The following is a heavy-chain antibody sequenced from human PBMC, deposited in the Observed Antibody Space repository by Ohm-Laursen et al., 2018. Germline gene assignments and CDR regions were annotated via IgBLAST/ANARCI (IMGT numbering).Heavy chain of an antibody. CDR3: VLYSSFSVS. J-gene: IGHJ5*02. Sequence: SQTLSLTCTVSGDSISSSYWNWIRQPAGKGLGWIGRVHRSGSTNYNPSLKSRVTMSVDTSKNQLSLRLSSATAADTALYYCVLYSSFSVSWGQGTLVTVSS. V-gene: IGHV4-4*07. D-gene: IGHD6-6*01. CDR1: GDSISSSY. CDR2: VHRSGST.